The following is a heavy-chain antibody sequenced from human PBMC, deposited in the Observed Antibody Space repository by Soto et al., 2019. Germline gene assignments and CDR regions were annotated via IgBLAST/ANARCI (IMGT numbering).Heavy chain of an antibody. CDR2: IIPIFGTA. D-gene: IGHD7-27*01. Sequence: QVQLVQSGAEVKKPGSSVKVSCKASGGTFSSYAISWVRQAPGQGLEWMGGIIPIFGTANYAQKFQGRVTITADESTSTAYMELSSLRSEDTAVYYCARGPPELGSGGGYYYYGMDVWGQGTTVTVSS. J-gene: IGHJ6*02. CDR3: ARGPPELGSGGGYYYYGMDV. CDR1: GGTFSSYA. V-gene: IGHV1-69*01.